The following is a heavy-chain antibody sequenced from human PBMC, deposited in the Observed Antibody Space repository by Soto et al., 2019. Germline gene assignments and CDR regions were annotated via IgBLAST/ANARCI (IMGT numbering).Heavy chain of an antibody. J-gene: IGHJ6*02. D-gene: IGHD3-16*01. V-gene: IGHV1-8*01. CDR1: GYTFSDFD. CDR3: ARGNPFNYAGFDV. CDR2: MNAKSGDT. Sequence: QAHLEQSGTELKRPGASVKVSCKASGYTFSDFDINWLRQASGQGPEWMGWMNAKSGDTFFAHRFQDKFNMTWDTSLSTAYMEVGSLASDDTAIYYCARGNPFNYAGFDVWGQGTTVAVSS.